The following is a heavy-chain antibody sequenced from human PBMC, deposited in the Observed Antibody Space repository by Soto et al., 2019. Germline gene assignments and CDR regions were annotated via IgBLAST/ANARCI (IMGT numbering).Heavy chain of an antibody. CDR1: GFTFSSYG. D-gene: IGHD3-3*01. J-gene: IGHJ4*02. CDR3: AKELRRYDFWSGREYYFDY. V-gene: IGHV3-30*18. Sequence: GGSLRLSCAASGFTFSSYGMHWVRQAPGKGLEWVAVISYDGSNKYYADSVKGRFTISRDNSKNTLYLQMNSLRAEDTAVYYCAKELRRYDFWSGREYYFDYWGQGTLVTVSS. CDR2: ISYDGSNK.